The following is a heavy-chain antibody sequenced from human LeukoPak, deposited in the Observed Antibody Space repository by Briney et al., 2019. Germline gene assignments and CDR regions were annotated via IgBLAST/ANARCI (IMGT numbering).Heavy chain of an antibody. V-gene: IGHV1-18*01. CDR3: ARDPQYYGSGSTYFDY. CDR1: GYTFTSYG. J-gene: IGHJ4*02. CDR2: ISAYNDNT. D-gene: IGHD3-10*01. Sequence: ASVKVSCKASGYTFTSYGISWVRQAPGQGLEWMGWISAYNDNTNYAQKLQGRVTMTTDTSTSTAYMELRSLRSDDTAVYYCARDPQYYGSGSTYFDYWGQGTLVTVSS.